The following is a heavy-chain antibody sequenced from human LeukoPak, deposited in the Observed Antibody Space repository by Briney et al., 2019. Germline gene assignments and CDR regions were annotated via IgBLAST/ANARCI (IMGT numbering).Heavy chain of an antibody. CDR3: AVPGFGDY. D-gene: IGHD3-16*01. CDR2: INHSRST. CDR1: GGSFSGYY. V-gene: IGHV4-34*01. J-gene: IGHJ4*02. Sequence: PSETLSLTCAVYGGSFSGYYWSWNRQPPGKGLEWIGEINHSRSTNYNPSLKSRVTISVDTSKNQFSLKLSSVTAADTAVYYCAVPGFGDYWGQGTLVTVSS.